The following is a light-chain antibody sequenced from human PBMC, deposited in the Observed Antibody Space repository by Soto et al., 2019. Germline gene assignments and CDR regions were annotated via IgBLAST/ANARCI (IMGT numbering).Light chain of an antibody. J-gene: IGLJ2*01. CDR2: EVR. CDR1: MRDIGAYNL. Sequence: QSALTQPASVSGSPGQSITISCAGTMRDIGAYNLVSWYQQHPGKAPQLIIYEVRNRPSGISFRFSGSKSGNTAALTISGLQAEDEADYYCSSFTSKSTLIFGGGTQLTVL. V-gene: IGLV2-14*03. CDR3: SSFTSKSTLI.